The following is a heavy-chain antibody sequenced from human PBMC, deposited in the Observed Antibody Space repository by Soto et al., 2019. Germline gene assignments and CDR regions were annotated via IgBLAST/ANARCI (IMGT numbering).Heavy chain of an antibody. V-gene: IGHV3-72*01. J-gene: IGHJ4*02. Sequence: GGSLRLSCAAAGFTFSDHHMDWVRQAPGKGLEWVGRARNKANSSTTAYAASLKGRFTISRDDSKKSLSLQMKSLKIEYTAVYFCARLMGTSFDLWGQGTLVTVSS. CDR3: ARLMGTSFDL. CDR2: ARNKANSSTT. D-gene: IGHD2-8*01. CDR1: GFTFSDHH.